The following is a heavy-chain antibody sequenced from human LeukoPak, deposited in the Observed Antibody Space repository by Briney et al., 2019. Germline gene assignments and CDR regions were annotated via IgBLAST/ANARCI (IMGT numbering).Heavy chain of an antibody. J-gene: IGHJ5*02. CDR3: ARGTAMAPNWFDP. CDR1: GGTFSSYA. CDR2: IIPILGIA. Sequence: SVKVSCKASGGTFSSYAISWVRQAPGQGLEWMGRIIPILGIANYAQKFQGRVTITADKSTSTAYMELSSLRSEDTAVYYCARGTAMAPNWFDPWGQGTLVTVSS. V-gene: IGHV1-69*04. D-gene: IGHD5-18*01.